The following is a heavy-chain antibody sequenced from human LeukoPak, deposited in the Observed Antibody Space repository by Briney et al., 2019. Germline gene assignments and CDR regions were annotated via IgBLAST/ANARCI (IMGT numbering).Heavy chain of an antibody. Sequence: EASVKVSCKTSGYTFSDYYIHWVRQAPGLGPDWMGWINPNTGDTKYAQHFQGRVTMTRDTSITTAYMELSRLTSDDTAVYYCARLEVVITTLSGMDVWGQGTTVTVSS. CDR3: ARLEVVITTLSGMDV. V-gene: IGHV1-2*02. CDR2: INPNTGDT. D-gene: IGHD3-22*01. J-gene: IGHJ6*02. CDR1: GYTFSDYY.